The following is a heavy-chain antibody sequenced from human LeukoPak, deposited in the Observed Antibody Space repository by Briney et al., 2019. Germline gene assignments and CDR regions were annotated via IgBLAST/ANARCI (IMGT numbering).Heavy chain of an antibody. CDR1: GYSFTRNA. D-gene: IGHD6-19*01. CDR2: ISAYSGNT. V-gene: IGHV1-18*01. CDR3: ARSFWEQWLNNWFDP. J-gene: IGHJ5*02. Sequence: ASVKVSCKASGYSFTRNAVSWVRQAPGQGLEWMGWISAYSGNTDYAQKFQGRVTITADESTSTAYMELSSLRSEDTAVYYCARSFWEQWLNNWFDPWGQGTLVTVSS.